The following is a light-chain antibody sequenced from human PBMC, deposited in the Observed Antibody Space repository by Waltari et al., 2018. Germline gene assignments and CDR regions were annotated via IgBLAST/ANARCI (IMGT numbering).Light chain of an antibody. V-gene: IGLV6-57*04. J-gene: IGLJ2*01. CDR2: NDN. Sequence: NFMLTQPHSVSESPGKTVTISCTSSSGSIAGKFVQWYQHRPGSVPTAVIYNDNPRPARCPNRCSSSIDTYSNSASLTISGLRTEDEADYYCQTYEVTNVIFGGGTKLTV. CDR1: SGSIAGKF. CDR3: QTYEVTNVI.